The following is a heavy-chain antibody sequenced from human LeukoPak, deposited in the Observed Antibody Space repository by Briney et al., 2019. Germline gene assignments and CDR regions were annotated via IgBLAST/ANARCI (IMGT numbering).Heavy chain of an antibody. D-gene: IGHD6-19*01. V-gene: IGHV4-4*07. J-gene: IGHJ6*02. CDR1: GVSLSNYY. Sequence: SEPLSLTCNVSGVSLSNYYWTWIRQPAGKGLEWIGRIYSSGTTTYNPSIKSRVAMSVDTSMKQFSLKLSSVTAADTAVYYCARVSPIAVAGSSYFFAMDVWGQGTTVTVSS. CDR3: ARVSPIAVAGSSYFFAMDV. CDR2: IYSSGTT.